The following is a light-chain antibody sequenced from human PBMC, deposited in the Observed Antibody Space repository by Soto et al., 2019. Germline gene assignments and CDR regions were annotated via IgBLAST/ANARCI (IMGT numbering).Light chain of an antibody. J-gene: IGKJ4*01. CDR1: ESVSTN. CDR3: QQYNVWPPVS. Sequence: TVMTQSPAILSASLGERVTLSCGASESVSTNLAWYQQKPGQAPRLLIFRASTRATGIPGRFSGTGSGTDFTLTISSLQSEDLAVYYCQQYNVWPPVSFGGGTKVEIK. V-gene: IGKV3-15*01. CDR2: RAS.